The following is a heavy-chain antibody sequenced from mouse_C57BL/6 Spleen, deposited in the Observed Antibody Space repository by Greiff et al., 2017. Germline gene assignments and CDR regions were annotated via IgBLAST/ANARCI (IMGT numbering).Heavy chain of an antibody. J-gene: IGHJ3*01. V-gene: IGHV5-6*01. CDR1: GFTFSSYG. D-gene: IGHD2-3*01. Sequence: EVHLVESGGDLVKPGGSLKLSCAASGFTFSSYGMSWVRQTPDKRLEWVATISSGGSYTYYPDSVKGRFTIAIDNAKNTLYLRMSSLKSEDTALYYCARHDGYPAWFAYWGQGTLVTVSA. CDR2: ISSGGSYT. CDR3: ARHDGYPAWFAY.